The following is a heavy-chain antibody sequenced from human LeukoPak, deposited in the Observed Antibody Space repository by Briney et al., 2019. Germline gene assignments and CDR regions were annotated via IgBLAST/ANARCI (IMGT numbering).Heavy chain of an antibody. V-gene: IGHV4-31*03. CDR2: IYYSGST. Sequence: PSQTLSLTCTVSGGSISSGGYYWSWIRQHTGKGLEWIGYIYYSGSTYYNPSLKSRVTISVDTSKNQFSLKLSSVTAADTAVYYCARAVQLWLYYFDYWGQGTLVTVSS. CDR3: ARAVQLWLYYFDY. J-gene: IGHJ4*02. D-gene: IGHD5-18*01. CDR1: GGSISSGGYY.